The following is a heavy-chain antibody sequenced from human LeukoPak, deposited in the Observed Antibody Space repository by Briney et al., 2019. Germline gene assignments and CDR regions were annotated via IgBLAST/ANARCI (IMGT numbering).Heavy chain of an antibody. D-gene: IGHD4-17*01. Sequence: SETLSLTCAVYGGSFSGYYWSWIRQPPGKGLEWIGEINHSGSTNYNPSLKSRVTISVDTSKNQFSLKLSSVTAADTAVYYCARARLDHDYGDYSLGYWGQGTLVTVSS. J-gene: IGHJ4*02. CDR2: INHSGST. V-gene: IGHV4-34*01. CDR1: GGSFSGYY. CDR3: ARARLDHDYGDYSLGY.